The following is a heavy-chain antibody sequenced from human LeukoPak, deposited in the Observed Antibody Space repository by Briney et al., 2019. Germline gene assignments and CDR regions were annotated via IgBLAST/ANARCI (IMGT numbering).Heavy chain of an antibody. CDR3: AKDRRMVRGAQGY. V-gene: IGHV3-23*01. J-gene: IGHJ4*02. D-gene: IGHD3-10*01. CDR1: GFTFSSYA. Sequence: GGSLRLSCAASGFTFSSYAMSWVRQAPGKGLEWVSAISGSGGSTYYADSVKGRFTISRDNSKNTLYLQMNSLTAEVTAVYYCAKDRRMVRGAQGYWGQGTLVTVSS. CDR2: ISGSGGST.